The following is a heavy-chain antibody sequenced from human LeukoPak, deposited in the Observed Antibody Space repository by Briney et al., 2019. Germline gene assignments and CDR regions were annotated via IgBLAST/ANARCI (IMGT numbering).Heavy chain of an antibody. Sequence: SGPTLVKPTQTLTLTCTFSGFSLSTSGVGVGWIRQTPGKALEWLALIYWDDDKRYSPSLKSRLTITKDTSKNQVVLTMTNMDPVDTATYYCGRHYGSGSYYNPIDYWGQGTLVTVSS. CDR3: GRHYGSGSYYNPIDY. V-gene: IGHV2-5*02. CDR1: GFSLSTSGVG. D-gene: IGHD3-10*01. CDR2: IYWDDDK. J-gene: IGHJ4*02.